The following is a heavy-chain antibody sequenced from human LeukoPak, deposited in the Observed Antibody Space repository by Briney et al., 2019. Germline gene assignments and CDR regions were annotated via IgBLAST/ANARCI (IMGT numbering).Heavy chain of an antibody. J-gene: IGHJ3*02. CDR2: IIPIFGTA. V-gene: IGHV1-69*13. Sequence: SAKVSCKASGGTFSSYAISWVRQAPGQGLEWMGGIIPIFGTANYAQKFQGRVTITADESTSTAYMELSSLRSEDTAVYYCARDYYGSGSYYRSDAFDIWGQGTMVTVSS. CDR3: ARDYYGSGSYYRSDAFDI. CDR1: GGTFSSYA. D-gene: IGHD3-10*01.